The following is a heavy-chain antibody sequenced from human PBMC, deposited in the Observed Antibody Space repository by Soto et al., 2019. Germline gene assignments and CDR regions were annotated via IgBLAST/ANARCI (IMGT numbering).Heavy chain of an antibody. J-gene: IGHJ4*02. V-gene: IGHV1-18*01. D-gene: IGHD1-26*01. CDR1: GYSFTTYG. Sequence: QVQLVQSGAEVKKPGASVKVSCTASGYSFTTYGITWVRQAPGQGLEWMGWIGVYNGNTRYAEKFQGRVTMTTDIPATTVYMELKSLRSDDTAVFYCARERGSYYGIDYWGQGTLVTVSS. CDR2: IGVYNGNT. CDR3: ARERGSYYGIDY.